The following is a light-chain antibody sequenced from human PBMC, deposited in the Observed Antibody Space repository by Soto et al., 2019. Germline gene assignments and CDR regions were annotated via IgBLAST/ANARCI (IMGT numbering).Light chain of an antibody. J-gene: IGLJ2*01. CDR2: EVS. Sequence: QSVLTQPASVSGSPGQSITISCTGTSSDVGGYNYVSWYQQHPGKAPKLMIYEVSNRPSGVSNRFSGSKSGNTASLNISGLQAEDEADYYCSSYTSSSTPVVFGGGTKLTVL. CDR1: SSDVGGYNY. CDR3: SSYTSSSTPVV. V-gene: IGLV2-14*01.